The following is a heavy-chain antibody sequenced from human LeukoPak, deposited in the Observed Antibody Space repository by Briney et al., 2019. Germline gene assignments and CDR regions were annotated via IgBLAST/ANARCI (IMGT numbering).Heavy chain of an antibody. CDR1: GFTFTNYA. J-gene: IGHJ6*02. CDR3: AKVTRELDHSMDV. D-gene: IGHD1-1*01. V-gene: IGHV3-23*01. CDR2: IANTGGTT. Sequence: GGSLRLSCAASGFTFTNYAMTWVRQAPGKGLEWVSTIANTGGTTYSTDSVKGRFTISRDNSKNLVYLEMRSLSAEDTAVCYCAKVTRELDHSMDVWGQGTAVTVSS.